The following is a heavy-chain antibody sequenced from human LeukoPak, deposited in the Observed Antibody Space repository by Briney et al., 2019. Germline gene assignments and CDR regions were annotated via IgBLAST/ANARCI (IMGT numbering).Heavy chain of an antibody. J-gene: IGHJ5*02. CDR1: GGSISSGDYY. D-gene: IGHD3-22*01. Sequence: SQTLSLTCTVSGGSISSGDYYWSWIRQPPGKGLEWIAYMYYSGSTYYNPSLKSRVTMSADTSKNQLSLKLSSVTAAVTAVYYCARPYYYDSRIDPWGQGILVTVSS. CDR3: ARPYYYDSRIDP. V-gene: IGHV4-30-4*01. CDR2: MYYSGST.